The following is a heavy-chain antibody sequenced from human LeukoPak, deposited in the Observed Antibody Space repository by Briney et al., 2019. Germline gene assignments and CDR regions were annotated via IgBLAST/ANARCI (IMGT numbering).Heavy chain of an antibody. CDR3: ARGGYYYDSSGYADLDY. D-gene: IGHD3-22*01. J-gene: IGHJ4*02. CDR1: GYTFTGYY. Sequence: ASVKVSCKASGYTFTGYYMHWVRQTPGQGLEWMGWIKPNSGGTNYAQKFQGRVTMTRDTSISTAYMELSRLRSDDTAVYYCARGGYYYDSSGYADLDYWGQGTLVTVSS. V-gene: IGHV1-2*02. CDR2: IKPNSGGT.